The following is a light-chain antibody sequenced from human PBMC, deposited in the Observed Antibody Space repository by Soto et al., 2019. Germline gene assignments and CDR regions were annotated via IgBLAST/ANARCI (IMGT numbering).Light chain of an antibody. CDR2: WAS. CDR3: QKYYSIPPS. CDR1: QSVLNSSNNKNY. J-gene: IGKJ1*01. Sequence: DIVMTQSPDSLAVSLGERATINCKSSQSVLNSSNNKNYLAWYQQKPGQPPKLLIYWASTRESGVPDRFSGCGYGTAFTLAISGLKAEDVAVYFCQKYYSIPPSFGQGTKVEIK. V-gene: IGKV4-1*01.